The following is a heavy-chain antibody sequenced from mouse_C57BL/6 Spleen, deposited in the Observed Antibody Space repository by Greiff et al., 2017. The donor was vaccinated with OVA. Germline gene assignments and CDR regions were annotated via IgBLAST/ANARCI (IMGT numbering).Heavy chain of an antibody. V-gene: IGHV1-54*01. CDR2: INPGSGGT. CDR1: GYAFTNYL. Sequence: QVQLKQSGAELVRPGTSVKVSCKASGYAFTNYLIEWVKQRPGQGLEWIGVINPGSGGTNYNEKFKGKATLTADKSSSTAYMQLSSLTSEDSAVYFCARNYYGSRGGMDYWGQGTSVTVSS. D-gene: IGHD1-1*01. J-gene: IGHJ4*01. CDR3: ARNYYGSRGGMDY.